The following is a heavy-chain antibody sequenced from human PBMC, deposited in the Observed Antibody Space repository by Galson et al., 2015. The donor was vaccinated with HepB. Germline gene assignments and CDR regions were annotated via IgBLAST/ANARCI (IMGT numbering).Heavy chain of an antibody. Sequence: DDDKYYSTSLKTRLTISKDTSKNQVVLTMTNMDPVDTATYYCARAHSSSWYPDAFDIWGQGTMVTVSS. V-gene: IGHV2-70*01. CDR3: ARAHSSSWYPDAFDI. D-gene: IGHD6-13*01. J-gene: IGHJ3*02. CDR2: DDDK.